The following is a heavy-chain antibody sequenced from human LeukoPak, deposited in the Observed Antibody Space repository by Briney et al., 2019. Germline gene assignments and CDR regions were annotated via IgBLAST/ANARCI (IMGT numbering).Heavy chain of an antibody. CDR2: ISGSGGST. J-gene: IGHJ4*02. D-gene: IGHD2-15*01. Sequence: PGGSLRLSCAASGFTFSSYAMSWVRQAPVKGLEWVSAISGSGGSTYYADSVKGRFTISRDNSKNTLYLQMNSLRAEDTAVYYCARPADIVVVVAALYWGQGTLVTVSS. CDR1: GFTFSSYA. V-gene: IGHV3-23*01. CDR3: ARPADIVVVVAALY.